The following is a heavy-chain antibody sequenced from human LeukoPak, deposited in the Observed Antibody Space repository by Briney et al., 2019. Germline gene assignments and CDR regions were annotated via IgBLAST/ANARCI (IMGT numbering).Heavy chain of an antibody. V-gene: IGHV4-30-2*01. CDR3: ARGYRYYGMDV. CDR1: GGSISSGGYS. J-gene: IGHJ6*02. CDR2: IYHSGST. D-gene: IGHD1-14*01. Sequence: PSETLSLTCAVSGGSISSGGYSWSWIRQPPGKGLEWIGYIYHSGSTYYNPSLKSRVTISVDRSKNQFSLKPSSVTAADTAVYYCARGYRYYGMDVWGQGTTVTVSS.